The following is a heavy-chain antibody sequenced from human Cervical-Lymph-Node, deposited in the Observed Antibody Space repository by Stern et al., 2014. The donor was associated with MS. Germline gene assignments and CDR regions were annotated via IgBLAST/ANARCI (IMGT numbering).Heavy chain of an antibody. Sequence: QVQLVEAGPEVKKPGSSVKGSCKASGGNFSNYAISWVRQAPGQGLEWMGGIIIIFDTATYAQKFQGRVTISADESTSTAYMELSSLRSEDTAVYYCARASERSGYYPDYFQYWGQGTPVTVSS. CDR1: GGNFSNYA. CDR2: IIIIFDTA. J-gene: IGHJ1*01. V-gene: IGHV1-69*01. D-gene: IGHD3-22*01. CDR3: ARASERSGYYPDYFQY.